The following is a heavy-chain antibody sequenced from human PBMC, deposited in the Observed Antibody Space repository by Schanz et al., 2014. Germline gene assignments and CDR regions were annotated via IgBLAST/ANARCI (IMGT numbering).Heavy chain of an antibody. CDR3: ASADYTNYFDY. CDR1: GFSFSGYG. D-gene: IGHD4-4*01. CDR2: IRFDASAK. Sequence: QVQLVESGGGVVQPGGSLRLSCAASGFSFSGYGMHWVRQAPGKGLEWVAYIRFDASAKYYADSVRGRFTISRDNSKNTVFLQMNSLRGEDTAVYYCASADYTNYFDYWGQGTLVTVSS. J-gene: IGHJ4*02. V-gene: IGHV3-30*02.